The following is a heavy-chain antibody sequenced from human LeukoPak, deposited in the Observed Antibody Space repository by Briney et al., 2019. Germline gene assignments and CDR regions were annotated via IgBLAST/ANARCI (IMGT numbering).Heavy chain of an antibody. CDR2: INPNSGGT. D-gene: IGHD3-10*01. Sequence: ASVKVSCKASGYTFTGYYMHWVRQAPGQGLEWMGWINPNSGGTNYAQKFQGRVTMTRDTSISTAYMELSRLRSDDTAVYYCANIMVRGVIYDAFGIWGQGTMVTVSS. V-gene: IGHV1-2*02. CDR1: GYTFTGYY. J-gene: IGHJ3*02. CDR3: ANIMVRGVIYDAFGI.